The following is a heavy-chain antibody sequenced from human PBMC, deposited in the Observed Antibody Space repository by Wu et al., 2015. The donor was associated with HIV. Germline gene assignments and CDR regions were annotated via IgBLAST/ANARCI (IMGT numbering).Heavy chain of an antibody. J-gene: IGHJ6*02. CDR1: GYTFTSYY. V-gene: IGHV1-46*01. CDR2: INPSGGST. CDR3: ARDRYGDFTWGMDV. D-gene: IGHD4-17*01. Sequence: QVQLVQSGAEVKKPGASVKVSCKASGYTFTSYYMHWVRQAPGQGLEWMGIINPSGGSTSYAQKFQGRVTMTRDTSTSTVYMELSSLRSEDTAVYYCARDRYGDFTWGMDVVGPRDHGHRLL.